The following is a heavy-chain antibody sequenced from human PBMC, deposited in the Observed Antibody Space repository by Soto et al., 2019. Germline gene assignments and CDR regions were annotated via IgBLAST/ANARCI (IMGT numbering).Heavy chain of an antibody. CDR2: IRAYNGNA. V-gene: IGHV1-18*01. Sequence: QVQLVQSGAEVKKPGASVKVSCKASGYTFTSYGVNWVRQAPGQGLEWMGWIRAYNGNANYAQKLQGRVTMTTDTXTNTAYMELRXLXSDDTAVYYCARHGNGDDYWGQGTLVTVSS. J-gene: IGHJ4*02. CDR3: ARHGNGDDY. D-gene: IGHD2-8*01. CDR1: GYTFTSYG.